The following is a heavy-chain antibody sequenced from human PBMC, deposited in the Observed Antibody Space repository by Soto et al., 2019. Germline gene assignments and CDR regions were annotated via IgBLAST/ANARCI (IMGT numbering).Heavy chain of an antibody. CDR3: VSDPGGHFCPSTSCLYFLEH. Sequence: EVQLLESGGALVQPGGSLRLSCAASGFTFSNHAMNWVRQAPGKGLEWVSTISDSGNTYYADSVKGRFTISRDNSKNTLYLHMNCLIVEDTAVYYCVSDPGGHFCPSTSCLYFLEHWGQGTLVIVSS. J-gene: IGHJ1*01. V-gene: IGHV3-23*01. CDR1: GFTFSNHA. D-gene: IGHD2-2*01. CDR2: ISDSGNT.